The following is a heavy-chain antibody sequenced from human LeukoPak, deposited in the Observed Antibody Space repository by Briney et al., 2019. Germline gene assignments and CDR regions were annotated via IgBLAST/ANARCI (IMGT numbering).Heavy chain of an antibody. D-gene: IGHD2/OR15-2a*01. V-gene: IGHV3-48*02. CDR2: ISSGTI. CDR1: GFTFGDYS. Sequence: GGSLRLSCVASGFTFGDYSMNWVRQAPGKGLEWVSYISSGTIYYADSVKGRFTISRDNAKNSLYLQMNSLRDEDTAVYYCARDFLYAFDIWGQGTMVTVSP. CDR3: ARDFLYAFDI. J-gene: IGHJ3*02.